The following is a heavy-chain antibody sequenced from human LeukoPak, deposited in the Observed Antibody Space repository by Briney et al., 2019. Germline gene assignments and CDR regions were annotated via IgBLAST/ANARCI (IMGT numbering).Heavy chain of an antibody. Sequence: KTGGSLRLSCAASGFTFNDYYMSWIPQAPGKGLEWLSYINIGGTNTHYADSVKGRFTISRDNAKKSLYLEMNNLRAEDTAVYYCATDGAGFDTWGQGVLVTVSS. V-gene: IGHV3-11*01. CDR3: ATDGAGFDT. CDR2: INIGGTNT. J-gene: IGHJ5*02. CDR1: GFTFNDYY.